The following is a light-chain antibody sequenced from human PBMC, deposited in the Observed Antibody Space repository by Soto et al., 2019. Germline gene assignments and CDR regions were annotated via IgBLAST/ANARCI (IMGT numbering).Light chain of an antibody. CDR2: DNN. V-gene: IGLV1-51*01. Sequence: QSVLTQPPSVSAAPGQRVTISCSGSTSDIGNNYVSWYQLFPGTGPKLLIYDNNKRPSGIPDRFSVSKSGTSATLGITGRQTGDEAEYYCGTWDSSLSAVVFGGGTKLTVL. CDR1: TSDIGNNY. CDR3: GTWDSSLSAVV. J-gene: IGLJ2*01.